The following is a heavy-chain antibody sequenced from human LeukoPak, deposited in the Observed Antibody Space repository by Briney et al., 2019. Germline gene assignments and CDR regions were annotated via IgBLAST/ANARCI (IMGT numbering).Heavy chain of an antibody. V-gene: IGHV4-34*01. J-gene: IGHJ6*03. Sequence: SETLSLTCAVYGGSFSGYYWSWIRQAPGKGLEWIWEIKHSGSTNYNPSLKSRVTISVDTSKNQFSLKLSSVTAADTAVYYCARRLGFGALYYYYYYMDVWGKGTTVTISS. D-gene: IGHD3-10*01. CDR3: ARRLGFGALYYYYYYMDV. CDR2: IKHSGST. CDR1: GGSFSGYY.